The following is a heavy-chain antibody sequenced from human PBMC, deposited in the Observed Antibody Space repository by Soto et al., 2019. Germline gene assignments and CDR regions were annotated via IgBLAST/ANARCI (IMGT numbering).Heavy chain of an antibody. CDR1: GFTLSDFA. J-gene: IGHJ6*02. V-gene: IGHV3-30-3*01. CDR3: ARAVPGIDV. CDR2: ISNDGGIE. Sequence: QVQLVQSGGGVVQPGRSLRLSCAASGFTLSDFAMHWVRQAPGKGLEWVALISNDGGIEHYGDSVRGRFTISRDNSKHMLYLQMTSLRVEDTAVYYCARAVPGIDVWGQGTTVTVS.